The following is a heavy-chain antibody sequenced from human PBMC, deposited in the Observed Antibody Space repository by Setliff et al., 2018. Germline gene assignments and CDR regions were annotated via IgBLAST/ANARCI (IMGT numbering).Heavy chain of an antibody. Sequence: PGGSLRLSCAASGFTFNDYGLTWLRRVPGKGLEWVSGIDWNGGRIGYADSVKGRFTISRDSSTNTVVLQMNNLRVEDTAIYYCARGEKYYYDSSGHSLDYWGQGTLVTVSS. V-gene: IGHV3-20*04. CDR2: IDWNGGRI. J-gene: IGHJ4*02. CDR1: GFTFNDYG. CDR3: ARGEKYYYDSSGHSLDY. D-gene: IGHD3-22*01.